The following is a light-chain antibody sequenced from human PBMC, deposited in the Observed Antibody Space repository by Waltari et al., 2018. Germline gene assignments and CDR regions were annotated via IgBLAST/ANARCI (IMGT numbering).Light chain of an antibody. CDR3: QNHERLPAT. CDR1: QSVSKY. Sequence: EVVLTQSPGTLSLSPGERATLSCRASQSVSKYLAWYQRRPGQSPRLLSYAASTRATGSPDRFSGSGYGTDFSLTISRLEPEDFAVYYCQNHERLPATFGQGTKVEIK. V-gene: IGKV3-20*01. J-gene: IGKJ1*01. CDR2: AAS.